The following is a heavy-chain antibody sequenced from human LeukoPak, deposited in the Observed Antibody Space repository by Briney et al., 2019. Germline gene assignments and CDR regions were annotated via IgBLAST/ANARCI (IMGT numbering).Heavy chain of an antibody. D-gene: IGHD3-16*02. CDR3: ARRAMRLGESSLKGTFDY. J-gene: IGHJ4*02. Sequence: RPGGSLRLSYAASGFTFDDYGMSWVRQAPGKGLEWVSGINWNGGSTGYADSVKGRFTISRDNAKNSLYLQMNSLRAEDTALYYCARRAMRLGESSLKGTFDYWGQGTLVTVSS. CDR1: GFTFDDYG. CDR2: INWNGGST. V-gene: IGHV3-20*03.